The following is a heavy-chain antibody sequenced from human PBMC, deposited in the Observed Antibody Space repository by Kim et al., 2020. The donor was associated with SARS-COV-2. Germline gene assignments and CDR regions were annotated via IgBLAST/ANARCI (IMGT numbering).Heavy chain of an antibody. Sequence: GGSLRLSCAASGFTFSSYGMHWVRQAPGKGLEWVAVISYDGSNKYYADSVKGRFTISRDNSKNTLYLQMNSLRAEDTAVYYCAKDQVEAAAGTAGVLDY. D-gene: IGHD6-13*01. J-gene: IGHJ4*01. CDR2: ISYDGSNK. CDR1: GFTFSSYG. CDR3: AKDQVEAAAGTAGVLDY. V-gene: IGHV3-30*18.